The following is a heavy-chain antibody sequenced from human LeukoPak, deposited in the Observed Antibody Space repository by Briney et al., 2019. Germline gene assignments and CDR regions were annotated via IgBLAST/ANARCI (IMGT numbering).Heavy chain of an antibody. J-gene: IGHJ4*02. CDR3: TADLPPPRGYDYPFDY. CDR2: IKSKTDGETT. CDR1: GFTLSSSG. Sequence: PGGSLRLSCTASGFTLSSSGMHWVRLPPAKGLECVGRIKSKTDGETTDYAAPVKGRFTISRDDSKNMLYLQMNSLKSEDTAVYYCTADLPPPRGYDYPFDYWGQGSLVTVSS. D-gene: IGHD5-12*01. V-gene: IGHV3-15*01.